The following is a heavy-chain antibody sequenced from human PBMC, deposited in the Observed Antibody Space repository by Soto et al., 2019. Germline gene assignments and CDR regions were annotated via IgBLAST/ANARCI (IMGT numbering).Heavy chain of an antibody. V-gene: IGHV3-7*05. Sequence: EVQLVESGGDLVQPGGSLRLSCVTSGLTFSNYWLSWVRQAPGKGLERVANINQAGNKKYYVDSVKGRFTISRDNAKNSLYLQMNSLKAEDPAVYYCARDRGSGRYWGQGTLVTVSS. CDR1: GLTFSNYW. CDR3: ARDRGSGRY. CDR2: INQAGNKK. J-gene: IGHJ4*02. D-gene: IGHD2-8*02.